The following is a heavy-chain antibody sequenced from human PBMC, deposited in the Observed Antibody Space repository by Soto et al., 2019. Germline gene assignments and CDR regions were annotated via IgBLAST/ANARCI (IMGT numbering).Heavy chain of an antibody. CDR1: GFTFSRNG. Sequence: AGGSLRLSCAASGFTFSRNGMHWVRQAPGKGLEWVAVISYDGIHKYYLDSVKGRFTIARDNSKNTLYLQMNSLRAEDTAIYYCVKEGSADYESFFENWGQGTLVTVSS. D-gene: IGHD4-17*01. CDR3: VKEGSADYESFFEN. J-gene: IGHJ4*02. V-gene: IGHV3-30*18. CDR2: ISYDGIHK.